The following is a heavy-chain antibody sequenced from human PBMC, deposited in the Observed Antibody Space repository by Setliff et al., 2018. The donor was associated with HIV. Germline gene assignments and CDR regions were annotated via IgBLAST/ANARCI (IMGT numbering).Heavy chain of an antibody. J-gene: IGHJ6*02. CDR1: GGSISSYF. CDR3: ARDRGRGSGSPTRKFYYYGMDV. CDR2: IYYSGST. D-gene: IGHD3-10*01. V-gene: IGHV4-59*01. Sequence: SETLSLTCTVSGGSISSYFWSWIRQPPGKGLEWIGTIYYSGSTNYNPSLVSQVTISVDTSKNKFSVTLRSVTTADTAVYYCARDRGRGSGSPTRKFYYYGMDVWGQGTTVTVSS.